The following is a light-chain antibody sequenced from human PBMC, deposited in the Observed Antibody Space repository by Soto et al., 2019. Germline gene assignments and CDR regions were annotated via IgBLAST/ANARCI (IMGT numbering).Light chain of an antibody. Sequence: QSVLTQPPSVSGAPGQTVTISCTGTSSNIGAGFDVHWYQQLPGAAPKLLIYANTDRPSGVPARFSGSKSVTSASLAITGLQPEDEADYFCLSYDTRRRGVFGGGTQLTVL. J-gene: IGLJ2*01. V-gene: IGLV1-40*01. CDR2: ANT. CDR1: SSNIGAGFD. CDR3: LSYDTRRRGV.